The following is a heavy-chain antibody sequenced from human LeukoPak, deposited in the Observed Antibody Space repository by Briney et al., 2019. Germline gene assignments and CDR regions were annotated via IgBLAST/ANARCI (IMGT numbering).Heavy chain of an antibody. CDR3: ATVFRNSGPDWYFDL. J-gene: IGHJ2*01. CDR1: GYTLTELS. CDR2: FDPEDGET. Sequence: ASVKVSCMLSGYTLTELSMHWVRQAPGKGLEWMGGFDPEDGETIYAQKFQGRVTMTEDTSTDTAYMELSSLRSEDTAVYYCATVFRNSGPDWYFDLWGRGTLVTVSS. V-gene: IGHV1-24*01. D-gene: IGHD1-14*01.